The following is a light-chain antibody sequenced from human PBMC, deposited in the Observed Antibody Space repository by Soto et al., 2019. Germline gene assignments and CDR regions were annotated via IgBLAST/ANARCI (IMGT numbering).Light chain of an antibody. CDR2: KAS. CDR1: QSISSW. CDR3: QQYNSYPWT. J-gene: IGKJ1*01. Sequence: DIPMSQCPSTLSASVGDRVTITCRASQSISSWLAWYQQKPGKAPKLLIYKASSLESGVPSRFSGSGSGTEFTLTISSLQPDDFATYYCQQYNSYPWTFGQGTKVEIK. V-gene: IGKV1-5*03.